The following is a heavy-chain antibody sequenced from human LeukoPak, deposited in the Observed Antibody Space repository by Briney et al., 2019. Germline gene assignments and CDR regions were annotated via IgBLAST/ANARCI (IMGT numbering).Heavy chain of an antibody. Sequence: ASVKVSCKXSGYTFTGYYMHWVRQAPGQGLEWMGRINPNSGGTNYAQKFQGRVTMTRDTSISTAYMELSSLRSEDTAVYYCARDPSTRGWFDPWGQGTLVTVSS. CDR2: INPNSGGT. V-gene: IGHV1-2*06. J-gene: IGHJ5*02. D-gene: IGHD5/OR15-5a*01. CDR3: ARDPSTRGWFDP. CDR1: GYTFTGYY.